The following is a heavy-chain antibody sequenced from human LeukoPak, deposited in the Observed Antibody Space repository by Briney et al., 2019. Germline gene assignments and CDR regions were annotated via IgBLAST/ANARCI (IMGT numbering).Heavy chain of an antibody. J-gene: IGHJ3*02. CDR1: GGTFSSYG. Sequence: SVKVSCKTSGGTFSSYGITWVRQAPGRGLEWMGGILPIFETTNYAQKFQGRLTISADTSTTTAYMELSSLRSEDTAVYYCARDFAVPAAIHDAYEMWGQGTVVTVSP. D-gene: IGHD2-2*01. CDR3: ARDFAVPAAIHDAYEM. CDR2: ILPIFETT. V-gene: IGHV1-69*06.